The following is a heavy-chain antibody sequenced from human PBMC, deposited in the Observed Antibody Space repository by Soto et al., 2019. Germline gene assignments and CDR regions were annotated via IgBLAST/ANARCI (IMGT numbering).Heavy chain of an antibody. CDR1: GFTFSSYA. CDR3: AKGGPYYYDSSGYYDY. Sequence: EVQLLESGGGLVQPGGSLRLSCAASGFTFSSYAMSWVRQAPGKGLEWVSAISGSGGSTYYADSVKGRFTISRDNSKNPLYLQMNGLRAEDTAVYYCAKGGPYYYDSSGYYDYWGQGTLVTVSS. D-gene: IGHD3-22*01. J-gene: IGHJ4*02. CDR2: ISGSGGST. V-gene: IGHV3-23*01.